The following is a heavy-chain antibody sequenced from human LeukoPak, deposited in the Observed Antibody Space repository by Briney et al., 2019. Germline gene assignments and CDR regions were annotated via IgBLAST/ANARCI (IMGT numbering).Heavy chain of an antibody. CDR2: IYHSGST. D-gene: IGHD3-3*01. CDR1: GYSISSGYY. CDR3: ARDNDFWSGYYGRDY. Sequence: PSETLSLTCTVSGYSISSGYYRGWRRHPPGKVLELIGSIYHSGSTYYNPSLKSRVTISGDTSKNQFSLKLSSVTAEDTVVYYCARDNDFWSGYYGRDYWGQGTLVSVSS. V-gene: IGHV4-38-2*02. J-gene: IGHJ4*02.